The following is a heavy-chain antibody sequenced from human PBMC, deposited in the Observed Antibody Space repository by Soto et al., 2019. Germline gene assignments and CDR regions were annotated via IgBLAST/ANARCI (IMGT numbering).Heavy chain of an antibody. CDR2: IDTAGRA. V-gene: IGHV3-53*01. Sequence: DVQLVESGGGLIQPGGSLRVSCAASEFTVSSNYMTWVRQAPGKGLEWVSVIDTAGRANYAESVKGRFTNSRDNSKNTLYLQMNSLRVEDTAVYYCARGATYYDFWSGHYTSYTYYGMDVWGQGTTVTVS. J-gene: IGHJ6*02. CDR3: ARGATYYDFWSGHYTSYTYYGMDV. CDR1: EFTVSSNY. D-gene: IGHD3-3*01.